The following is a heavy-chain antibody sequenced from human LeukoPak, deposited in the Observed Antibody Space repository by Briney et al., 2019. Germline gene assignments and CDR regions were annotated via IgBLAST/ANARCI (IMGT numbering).Heavy chain of an antibody. CDR1: GYTFTSYG. CDR2: ISAYNGNT. J-gene: IGHJ4*02. Sequence: GASVKVSCKASGYTFTSYGISWVPQAPGQGLEWMGWISAYNGNTNYAQKLQGRVTMTTDTSTSTAYMELRSLRSDDTAVYYCARLGYCSGGSCYPDYWGQGTLVTVSS. CDR3: ARLGYCSGGSCYPDY. V-gene: IGHV1-18*01. D-gene: IGHD2-15*01.